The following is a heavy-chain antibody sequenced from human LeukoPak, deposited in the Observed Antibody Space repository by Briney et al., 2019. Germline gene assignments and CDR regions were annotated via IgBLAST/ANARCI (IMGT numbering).Heavy chain of an antibody. J-gene: IGHJ4*02. CDR2: VSYDGSNK. Sequence: GGSLRLSCAASGFTFSTYGMHWVRQAPGKGLEWVAVVSYDGSNKYYADSVKGRFTISRDNSKNTLYLQMNSLRAEDTAVYYCAKDWGNWGYGYYFDHWAREPWSPSLQ. CDR3: AKDWGNWGYGYYFDH. CDR1: GFTFSTYG. V-gene: IGHV3-30*18. D-gene: IGHD7-27*01.